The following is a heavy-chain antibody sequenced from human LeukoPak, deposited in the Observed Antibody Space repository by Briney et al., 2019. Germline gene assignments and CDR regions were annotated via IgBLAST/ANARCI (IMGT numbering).Heavy chain of an antibody. CDR3: ARGLLDGYTHPAAFDI. CDR2: IYYSGST. D-gene: IGHD5-24*01. Sequence: SETLSLTCTVSGGSISSYYWSWIRQPPGKGLEWIGYIYYSGSTNYNPSPKSRVTISVDTSKNQFSLKLSSVTAADTAVYYCARGLLDGYTHPAAFDIWGQGTMVTVSS. V-gene: IGHV4-59*01. J-gene: IGHJ3*02. CDR1: GGSISSYY.